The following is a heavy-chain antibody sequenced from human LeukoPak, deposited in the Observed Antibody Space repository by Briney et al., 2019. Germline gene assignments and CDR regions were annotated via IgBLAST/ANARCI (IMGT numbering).Heavy chain of an antibody. V-gene: IGHV3-30*02. CDR2: IRYDGSNK. J-gene: IGHJ4*02. CDR3: AKGLISLRSYFDY. CDR1: GFTFSSYG. D-gene: IGHD3-3*02. Sequence: PGGSLRLSCAASGFTFSSYGMHWVRQAPGKGLEWVAFIRYDGSNKYYADSVKGRFTISRDNSKNTLYLQMNSLRAEDTAVYYCAKGLISLRSYFDYWGQGTLVTVSS.